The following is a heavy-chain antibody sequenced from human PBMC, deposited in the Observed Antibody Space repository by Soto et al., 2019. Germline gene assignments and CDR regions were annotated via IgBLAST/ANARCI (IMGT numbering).Heavy chain of an antibody. Sequence: EVQLLESGGGLVQPGGSLRLSCTASGFTFSDHAMTWVRQAPGKGLQWLSGINGGGSGAYYADSVKGRFTVSRANSNNTLFLQMDSLSVEDTAVYYCAIDLWWYTHWGQGTLVTVSS. CDR1: GFTFSDHA. CDR3: AIDLWWYTH. CDR2: INGGGSGA. V-gene: IGHV3-23*01. J-gene: IGHJ1*01. D-gene: IGHD2-15*01.